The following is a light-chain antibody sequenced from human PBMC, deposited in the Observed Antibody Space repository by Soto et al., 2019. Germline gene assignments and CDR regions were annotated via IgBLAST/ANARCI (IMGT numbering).Light chain of an antibody. J-gene: IGKJ1*01. CDR1: QSIVTY. CDR3: QPSYSTPPWT. Sequence: TQLTQSPSSLSASVGDRVTITCRASQSIVTYLNWYLQKPGKAPKLLIYAASNLQSGVPSRFSGSGSGTDFTLTISSLQPEDFASYFCQPSYSTPPWTFGQGTKV. V-gene: IGKV1-39*01. CDR2: AAS.